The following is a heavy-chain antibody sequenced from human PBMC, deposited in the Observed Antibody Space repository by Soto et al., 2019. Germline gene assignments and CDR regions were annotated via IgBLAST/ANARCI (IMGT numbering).Heavy chain of an antibody. CDR3: ARVIAARERNFDY. CDR1: GYSISSGYY. V-gene: IGHV4-38-2*01. D-gene: IGHD6-13*01. Sequence: PSETLSLTCVVSGYSISSGYYWGWIRQPPGKGLEWIGSIYHSGSTYYNPSLKSRVTISVDTSKNQLSLKLSSVTAADTAVYYCARVIAARERNFDYWGQGTLVTVSS. CDR2: IYHSGST. J-gene: IGHJ4*02.